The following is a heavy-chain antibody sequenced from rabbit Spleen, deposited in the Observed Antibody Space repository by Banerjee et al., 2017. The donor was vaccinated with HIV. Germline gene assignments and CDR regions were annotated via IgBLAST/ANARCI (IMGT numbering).Heavy chain of an antibody. CDR1: GFSFSNKAV. Sequence: QQQLEESGGGLVKPEGSLKLSCTASGFSFSNKAVMCWVRQAPGKGLEWIACIDAGSSGTTYYATWAKGRFTISKTSSTTVTLQMPSLTAADTATYFCARETSSGWGVVSFYFNLWGQGTLVTVS. D-gene: IGHD4-1*01. CDR3: ARETSSGWGVVSFYFNL. CDR2: IDAGSSGTT. J-gene: IGHJ4*01. V-gene: IGHV1S45*01.